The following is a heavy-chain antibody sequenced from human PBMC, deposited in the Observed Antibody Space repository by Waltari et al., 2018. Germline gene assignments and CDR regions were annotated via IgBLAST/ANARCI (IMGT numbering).Heavy chain of an antibody. CDR2: IIPIFGTA. J-gene: IGHJ6*03. D-gene: IGHD3-10*01. CDR3: ARSPESGSGEYYYMDV. V-gene: IGHV1-69*05. CDR1: GGTFSSYA. Sequence: QVQLVQSGAEVKKPGSSAKVSCKASGGTFSSYAISWVRQAPVQGLEWMGGIIPIFGTANYAQKFQGRVTITTDESTSTAYMELSSLRSEDTAVYYCARSPESGSGEYYYMDVWGKGTTVTVSS.